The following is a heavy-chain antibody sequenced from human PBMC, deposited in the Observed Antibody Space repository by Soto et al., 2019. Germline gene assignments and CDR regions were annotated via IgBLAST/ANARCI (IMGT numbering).Heavy chain of an antibody. J-gene: IGHJ6*02. CDR1: GGTFSSYT. V-gene: IGHV1-69*08. CDR2: IIPILGIA. Sequence: QVQLVQSGAEVKKPGSSVKVSCKASGGTFSSYTISWVRQAPGQGLEWMGRIIPILGIANYAQKFQVRVTLXXDXSXXTGYMDVSSLTVEDTAVYYCARDNSEDHYYYRMDVWGQGTTVTVFS. CDR3: ARDNSEDHYYYRMDV. D-gene: IGHD3-10*01.